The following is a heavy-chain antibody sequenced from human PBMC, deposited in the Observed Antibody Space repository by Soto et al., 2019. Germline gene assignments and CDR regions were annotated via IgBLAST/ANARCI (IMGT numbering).Heavy chain of an antibody. Sequence: GGSLRLSCAASGFTVSSNYMSWVRQAPGKGLEWVSVIYSGGSTYYADSVKGRFTISKDNSKNTLYLQMNSLRAEDTAVYYCASSREVGAFDIWGHGTMVTVS. CDR2: IYSGGST. V-gene: IGHV3-53*01. CDR3: ASSREVGAFDI. J-gene: IGHJ3*02. CDR1: GFTVSSNY.